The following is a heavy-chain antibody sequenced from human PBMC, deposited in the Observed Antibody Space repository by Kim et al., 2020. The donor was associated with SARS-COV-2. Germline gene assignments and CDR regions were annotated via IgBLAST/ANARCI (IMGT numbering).Heavy chain of an antibody. V-gene: IGHV4-39*02. CDR2: IRYGGRS. J-gene: IGHJ6*02. Sequence: SETLSLTCDVSGDNINNYYWGWIRQPPGKGLEWIGTIRYGGRSYSNPSLKSRVTISVETSKNQFSLRLTSVTAADTAVFYCARVGRNRYIDVWGQGTTVT. CDR1: GDNINNYY. CDR3: ARVGRNRYIDV.